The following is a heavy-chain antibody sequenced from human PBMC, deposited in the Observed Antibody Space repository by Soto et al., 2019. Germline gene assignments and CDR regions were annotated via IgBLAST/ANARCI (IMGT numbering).Heavy chain of an antibody. CDR2: AHHSGRT. CDR3: ARSEATGLDY. CDR1: GGSMSSSNW. Sequence: QVQLQESGPGLVKPSGTLSLTCTVSGGSMSSSNWWNWVRQSPGKGLEWIGEAHHSGRTNYNPSLKSGVTISVDKPKTHFSLKLSSVTASHTAVYYCARSEATGLDYWGQGTLVTVSS. J-gene: IGHJ4*02. D-gene: IGHD1-26*01. V-gene: IGHV4-4*02.